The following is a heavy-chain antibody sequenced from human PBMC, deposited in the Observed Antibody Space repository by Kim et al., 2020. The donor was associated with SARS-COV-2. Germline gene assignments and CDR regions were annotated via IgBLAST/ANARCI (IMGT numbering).Heavy chain of an antibody. CDR2: INHSGST. CDR3: AREQLGGMDV. J-gene: IGHJ6*02. V-gene: IGHV4-34*01. Sequence: SETLSLTCAVYGGSFSGYYWSWIRQPPGKGLEWIGEINHSGSTNYNPSLKSRVTISVDTSKNQFSLKLSSVTAADTAVYYCAREQLGGMDVWGQGTTVTVSS. D-gene: IGHD6-6*01. CDR1: GGSFSGYY.